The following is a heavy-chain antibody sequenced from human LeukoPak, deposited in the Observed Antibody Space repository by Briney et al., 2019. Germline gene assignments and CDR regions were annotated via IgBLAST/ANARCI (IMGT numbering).Heavy chain of an antibody. CDR3: AKDVASSGWFRYYFDY. J-gene: IGHJ4*02. CDR1: GFTFEDYA. Sequence: GGSLRLSCAASGFTFEDYAMHWVRQAPGKGLEWVAGISWNSGGIDYADSVKGRFTISRDDAKNSLYLQMNSLRAEDTALYYCAKDVASSGWFRYYFDYWGQGTLVTVSS. V-gene: IGHV3-9*01. CDR2: ISWNSGGI. D-gene: IGHD6-19*01.